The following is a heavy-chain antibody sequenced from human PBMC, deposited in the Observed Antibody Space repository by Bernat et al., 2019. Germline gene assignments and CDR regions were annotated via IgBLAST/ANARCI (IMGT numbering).Heavy chain of an antibody. D-gene: IGHD3-10*01. CDR2: IKSKTDGGTT. V-gene: IGHV3-15*07. CDR1: GFTFSNAW. Sequence: EVQLVESGGGLVKPGGSLRLSCAASGFTFSNAWMNWVRQAPGKGLEWVGRIKSKTDGGTTDDAAPVKGRFTISRDDSKNTLYLQMNSLKTEDTAVYYCTTELWFGELGLDPNDYWGQGTLVTVSS. J-gene: IGHJ4*02. CDR3: TTELWFGELGLDPNDY.